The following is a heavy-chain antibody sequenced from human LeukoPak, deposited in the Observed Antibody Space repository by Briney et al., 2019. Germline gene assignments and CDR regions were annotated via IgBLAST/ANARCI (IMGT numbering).Heavy chain of an antibody. J-gene: IGHJ6*03. V-gene: IGHV1-69*05. Sequence: SSVKVSCKPSGGTFSSYAISWVRQAPGQGLEWLGGIIPIFGTANYAQKFQGRVTITTDDSTSTAYMELSSLRSEDTAVYYCARREGNYEPNYYYMDVWGKGTTVTVSS. CDR1: GGTFSSYA. D-gene: IGHD1-7*01. CDR3: ARREGNYEPNYYYMDV. CDR2: IIPIFGTA.